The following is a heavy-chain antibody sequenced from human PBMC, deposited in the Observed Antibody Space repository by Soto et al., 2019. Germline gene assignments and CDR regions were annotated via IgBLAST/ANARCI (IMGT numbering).Heavy chain of an antibody. CDR2: IYHSGST. D-gene: IGHD4-17*01. V-gene: IGHV4-30-2*02. CDR1: GGSISSGGYF. Sequence: SETLSLTCAVSGGSISSGGYFWSWIRQPPGKGLEWIGYIYHSGSTYYNPSLKSRVTISVDTSKNQFSLKLSSVTAADTAVYYCARLYGLDAFDIWGQGTMVTVSS. J-gene: IGHJ3*02. CDR3: ARLYGLDAFDI.